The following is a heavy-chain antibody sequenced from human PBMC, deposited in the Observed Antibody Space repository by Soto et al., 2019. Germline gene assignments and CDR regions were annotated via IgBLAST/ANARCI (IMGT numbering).Heavy chain of an antibody. CDR1: GYTFTGYG. Sequence: GASVKVSCKASGYTFTGYGISWVRQAPGQGLEWMGWISAYNGNTNYAQKLQGRVTMTTDTSTSTAYMELRSLRSDDTAVYYCAGRAMNPPQPAFDIWGQGKMVTVS. V-gene: IGHV1-18*01. D-gene: IGHD2-2*01. CDR3: AGRAMNPPQPAFDI. J-gene: IGHJ3*02. CDR2: ISAYNGNT.